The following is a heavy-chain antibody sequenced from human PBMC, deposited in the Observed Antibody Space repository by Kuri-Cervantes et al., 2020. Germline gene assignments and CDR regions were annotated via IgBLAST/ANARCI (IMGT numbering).Heavy chain of an antibody. V-gene: IGHV4-34*01. D-gene: IGHD3-3*01. CDR1: GGSFSGYY. CDR3: ASSGRDNFWSGYGVGGYYYYYMDV. Sequence: SETPSLTCAVYGGSFSGYYWSRIRQPPGKGLEWIGEINYSGSTNYNPSLKSRVTISVDTSKNQFSLKLSSVTAADTAVYYCASSGRDNFWSGYGVGGYYYYYMDVWGKGTTVTVSS. J-gene: IGHJ6*03. CDR2: INYSGST.